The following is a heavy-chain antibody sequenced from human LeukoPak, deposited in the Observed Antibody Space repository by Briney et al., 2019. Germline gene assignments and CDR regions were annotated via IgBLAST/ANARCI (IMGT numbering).Heavy chain of an antibody. V-gene: IGHV3-21*01. Sequence: PGGSLRLSCAASGFTFSTYPIHWVRQAPGKGLEWVSSISGSSSYIYYADSVKGRFTISRDNAKNSLFLQMNSLRAEDTAVYYCARDGRGDYCSGGSCLMFDPWGQGTLVTVSS. CDR3: ARDGRGDYCSGGSCLMFDP. D-gene: IGHD2-15*01. CDR1: GFTFSTYP. CDR2: ISGSSSYI. J-gene: IGHJ5*02.